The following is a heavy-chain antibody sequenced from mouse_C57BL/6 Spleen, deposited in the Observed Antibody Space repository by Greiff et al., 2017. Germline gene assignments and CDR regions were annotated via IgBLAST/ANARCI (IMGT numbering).Heavy chain of an antibody. CDR2: IYPSDSET. J-gene: IGHJ2*01. Sequence: QVQLKQPGAELVRPGSSVKLSCKASGYTFTSYWMDWVKQRPGQGLEWIGNIYPSDSETHYNQKFKDKATLTVDKSSSTAYMQLSSLTSEDSAVYYCARGYSNYDFDYWGQGTTLTVSS. D-gene: IGHD2-5*01. CDR3: ARGYSNYDFDY. CDR1: GYTFTSYW. V-gene: IGHV1-61*01.